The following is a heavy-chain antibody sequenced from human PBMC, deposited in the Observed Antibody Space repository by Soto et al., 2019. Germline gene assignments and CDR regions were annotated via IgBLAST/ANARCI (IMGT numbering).Heavy chain of an antibody. CDR2: ISAYNGNT. CDR3: ARESSGWYPLNYYYYGMDV. Sequence: QVQLVQSGAEVKKPGASVKVSCKASGYTFTSYGISWVRPAPGQGLEWMGWISAYNGNTKYAQKLQGRVTMTTDTSTSTAYMELRSLRSDDTAVYYCARESSGWYPLNYYYYGMDVWGLGTTVTVSS. D-gene: IGHD6-19*01. CDR1: GYTFTSYG. J-gene: IGHJ6*02. V-gene: IGHV1-18*01.